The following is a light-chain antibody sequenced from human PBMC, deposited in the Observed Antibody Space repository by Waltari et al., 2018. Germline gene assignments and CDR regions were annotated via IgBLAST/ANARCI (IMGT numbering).Light chain of an antibody. CDR1: QSLLHGNGYYY. CDR3: MQAVSTRT. J-gene: IGKJ2*01. CDR2: LGS. V-gene: IGKV2-28*01. Sequence: EIVMTQSPLSLSVPPGEPASISCRSSQSLLHGNGYYYLDWYLQKPGQSPQLLIYLGSYRAAGVPDRFSGSGSGTDFTLKINRVEAEDVGVYYCMQAVSTRTFGQGTKLEIK.